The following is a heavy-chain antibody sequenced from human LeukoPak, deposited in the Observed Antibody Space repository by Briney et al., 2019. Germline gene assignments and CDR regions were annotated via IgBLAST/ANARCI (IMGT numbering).Heavy chain of an antibody. D-gene: IGHD3-10*01. J-gene: IGHJ3*02. V-gene: IGHV1-69*01. CDR1: GGTFSSYA. CDR2: IIPIFGTA. Sequence: SVKVSCKASGGTFSSYAISWVRQAPGQGLEWMGGIIPIFGTANYAQKFQGRVTITADESTSTAYMELSSLRSEDTAVYYCTRRKGSGRLDAFDIWGQGTMVTVSS. CDR3: TRRKGSGRLDAFDI.